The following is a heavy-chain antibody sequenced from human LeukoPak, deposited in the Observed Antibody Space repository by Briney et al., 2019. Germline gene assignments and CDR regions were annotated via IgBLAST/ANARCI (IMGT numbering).Heavy chain of an antibody. D-gene: IGHD2-15*01. CDR2: IIPIFGTA. CDR1: GGTFSSYA. J-gene: IGHJ6*03. Sequence: GASVKVSCKASGGTFSSYAISWVRQAPGQGLEWMGRIIPIFGTANYAQKFQGRVAITTDESTSTAYMELSSLRSEDTAEYYCASSKGYCSGCSCYHSRFPAEYFFFYMDVWGKGTKVTVSS. V-gene: IGHV1-69*05. CDR3: ASSKGYCSGCSCYHSRFPAEYFFFYMDV.